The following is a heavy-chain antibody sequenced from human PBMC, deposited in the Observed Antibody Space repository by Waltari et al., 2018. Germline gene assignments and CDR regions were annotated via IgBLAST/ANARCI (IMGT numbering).Heavy chain of an antibody. D-gene: IGHD3-3*01. CDR2: INKAGEP. Sequence: ESQLVESGGTLVRPGGSLRLSCAVSGFSLSDHCMSWVRQAPGKGLEWVASINKAGEPDYVHSVKGRFTISRDTAKNSLYLLLNTLGADDSGVYFCASDPTLFGIRQNYFDSWGQGTQVTVSS. CDR3: ASDPTLFGIRQNYFDS. CDR1: GFSLSDHC. V-gene: IGHV3-7*04. J-gene: IGHJ4*02.